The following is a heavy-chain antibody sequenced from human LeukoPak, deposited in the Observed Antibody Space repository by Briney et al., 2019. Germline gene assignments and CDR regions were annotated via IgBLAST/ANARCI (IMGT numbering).Heavy chain of an antibody. CDR3: ARMMTPRLYYDSSGYYYGAFDI. D-gene: IGHD3-22*01. V-gene: IGHV1-18*01. CDR2: ISGYNGHT. J-gene: IGHJ3*02. Sequence: GASVKVSCKASSYTFTKYGISWVRQAPGQGLEWMGWISGYNGHTNYAQKLQGRVTMTTDTSTSTAYMELRSLRSDDTAVYYCARMMTPRLYYDSSGYYYGAFDIWGQGTMVTVSS. CDR1: SYTFTKYG.